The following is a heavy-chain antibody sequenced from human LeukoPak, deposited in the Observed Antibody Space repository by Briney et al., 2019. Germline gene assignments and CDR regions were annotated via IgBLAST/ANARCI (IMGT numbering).Heavy chain of an antibody. V-gene: IGHV1-46*01. Sequence: ASVKVSCKASGYPFTNYYIHRVRQAPGQGLEWMGIINPSGGGTTYAQKFQGRVTMTRDTSTTTVYMELSSLRSDDTAVYHCARETDIAAAANYFDYWGQGTLVTVSS. D-gene: IGHD6-13*01. CDR3: ARETDIAAAANYFDY. J-gene: IGHJ4*02. CDR2: INPSGGGT. CDR1: GYPFTNYY.